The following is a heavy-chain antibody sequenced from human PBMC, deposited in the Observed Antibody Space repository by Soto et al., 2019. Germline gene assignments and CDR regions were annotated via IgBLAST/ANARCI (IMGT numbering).Heavy chain of an antibody. CDR1: GGSISSGGYY. J-gene: IGHJ4*02. D-gene: IGHD6-19*01. Sequence: QVQLQESGPGLVKPSQTLSLTCTVSGGSISSGGYYWSWIRQHPGKGLEWIGYIYYSGSSYYNPSLKSRVTISVDTSKNQFSLKLSSVTAADTAVYYCARRVSSGWHFDYWGQGTLVTVSS. CDR3: ARRVSSGWHFDY. CDR2: IYYSGSS. V-gene: IGHV4-31*03.